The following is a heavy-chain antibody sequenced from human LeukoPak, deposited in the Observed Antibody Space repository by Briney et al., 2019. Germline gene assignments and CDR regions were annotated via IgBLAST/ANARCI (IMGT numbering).Heavy chain of an antibody. Sequence: PGGSLRLSCAAPGFTFRNYWMSWVRQAPGKGLEWVATINQDGSEKYHVDSVKGRFTISRDNAENSLFLQLNSLRAEDTAVYYCARDVFCGGDCYSPKSNWGQGTLVTVSS. CDR2: INQDGSEK. V-gene: IGHV3-7*01. CDR3: ARDVFCGGDCYSPKSN. D-gene: IGHD2-21*02. CDR1: GFTFRNYW. J-gene: IGHJ4*02.